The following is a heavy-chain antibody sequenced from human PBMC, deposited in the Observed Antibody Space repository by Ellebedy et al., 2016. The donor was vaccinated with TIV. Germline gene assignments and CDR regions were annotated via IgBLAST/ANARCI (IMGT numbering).Heavy chain of an antibody. CDR3: ARAIGSGDGT. D-gene: IGHD2-15*01. J-gene: IGHJ5*02. CDR1: GFTFSNYW. Sequence: GGSLRLSXVASGFTFSNYWMHWVRQAPGKGLDWAANIKEDGSTIYYVDSVKGRFTISRDNAKNSLYLQMNSLRTEDTAVYYCARAIGSGDGTWGQGALVTVSS. CDR2: IKEDGSTI. V-gene: IGHV3-7*01.